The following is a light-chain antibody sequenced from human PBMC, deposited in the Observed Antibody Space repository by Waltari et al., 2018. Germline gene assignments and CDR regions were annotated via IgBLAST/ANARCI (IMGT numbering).Light chain of an antibody. Sequence: QSVLTQPPPASETPGQRLTISCSGIPPNPAINFLYWYQQLPGPAPKLLIYRNNLRPSGVPDRFSASKYGTLASLVISGLRSEDEGVYYCASWDESHYVFGGGTTVTVL. V-gene: IGLV1-47*01. CDR1: PPNPAINF. CDR3: ASWDESHYV. CDR2: RNN. J-gene: IGLJ1*01.